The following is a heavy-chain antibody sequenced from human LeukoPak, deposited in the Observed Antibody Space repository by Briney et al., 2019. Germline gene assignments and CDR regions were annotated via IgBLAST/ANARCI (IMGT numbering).Heavy chain of an antibody. V-gene: IGHV3-21*01. CDR3: ARDLNWGAGALDI. CDR1: GFPFSSYS. Sequence: GESLRLSCAASGFPFSSYSMSWVRQAPGKGLEWVSSINVSPAYISYADSVKGRFTISRDNAKNSLYLQMNSLRAEDTAVYFCARDLNWGAGALDIWGQGTMVTVSS. D-gene: IGHD7-27*01. CDR2: INVSPAYI. J-gene: IGHJ3*02.